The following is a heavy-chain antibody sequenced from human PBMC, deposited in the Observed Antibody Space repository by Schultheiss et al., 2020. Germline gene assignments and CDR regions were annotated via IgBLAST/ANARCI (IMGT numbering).Heavy chain of an antibody. CDR1: GGSISNYY. J-gene: IGHJ6*02. CDR2: IYYNGNT. V-gene: IGHV4-59*01. Sequence: SETLSLSCTVSGGSISNYYWSWIRQPPGKGLEWIGYIYYNGNTNYNPSLKSRVTISVDMSKNQFSLKLSSVTAADTAVYYCARETYYDFWSGDYYGMDVWGQGTTGTGYS. D-gene: IGHD3-3*01. CDR3: ARETYYDFWSGDYYGMDV.